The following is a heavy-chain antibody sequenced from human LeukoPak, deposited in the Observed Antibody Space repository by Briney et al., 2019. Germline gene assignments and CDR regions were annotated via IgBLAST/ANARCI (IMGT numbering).Heavy chain of an antibody. CDR1: GYSISTGYY. V-gene: IGHV4-38-2*02. CDR3: ARGTWADIVLMVYAIPGWDYYMDV. J-gene: IGHJ6*03. CDR2: FYHGGST. Sequence: SETLSLTCTVSGYSISTGYYWDWIRQPPGKGLEWIGTFYHGGSTYYNPSLKSRVTISVDTSKNQFSLNLTSVTAADTAVYYCARGTWADIVLMVYAIPGWDYYMDVWGKGTTVTVSS. D-gene: IGHD2-8*01.